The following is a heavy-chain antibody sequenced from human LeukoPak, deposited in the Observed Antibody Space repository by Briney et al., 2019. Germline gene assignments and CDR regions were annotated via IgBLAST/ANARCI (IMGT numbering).Heavy chain of an antibody. CDR3: AKMGDNIVVVPADAFDI. Sequence: PGGSLRLSCAASGFTFSSYGMHWVRQAPGKGLEWVAFIRYDGSNKYYADSVKGRFTISRDNSKNTLYLQMNSLRAEDTAVYYCAKMGDNIVVVPADAFDIWGQGTVVTVSS. CDR1: GFTFSSYG. CDR2: IRYDGSNK. V-gene: IGHV3-30*02. J-gene: IGHJ3*02. D-gene: IGHD2-2*01.